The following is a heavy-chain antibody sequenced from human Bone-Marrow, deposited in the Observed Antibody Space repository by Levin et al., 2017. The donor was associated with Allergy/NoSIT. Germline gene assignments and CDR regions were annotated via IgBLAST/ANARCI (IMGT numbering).Heavy chain of an antibody. J-gene: IGHJ6*03. CDR3: ARENNEDYYYYMDV. V-gene: IGHV4-61*08. Sequence: SETLSLTCTVSGGSVSSGGYYWSWIRQPPGKGLEWIGYIYYSGSTNYNPSLKSRVSISVDTSKNQFSLKLSSVTAADSAVYYCARENNEDYYYYMDVWGKGTTVTVSS. D-gene: IGHD1-1*01. CDR2: IYYSGST. CDR1: GGSVSSGGYY.